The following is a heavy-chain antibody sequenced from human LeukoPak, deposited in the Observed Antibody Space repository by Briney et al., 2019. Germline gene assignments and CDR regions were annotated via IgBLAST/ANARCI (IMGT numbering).Heavy chain of an antibody. J-gene: IGHJ6*03. V-gene: IGHV4-4*07. CDR1: GGSISNYF. Sequence: SETLSLTCTVSGGSISNYFWSWVRQPAGKGQEWIGRIYSTGRSDYNPSLKSRITMSVDTSKNQFSLKLSSVTAADTAVYYCARGGGADYYYYMDVWGKGTTVTVSS. CDR2: IYSTGRS. CDR3: ARGGGADYYYYMDV.